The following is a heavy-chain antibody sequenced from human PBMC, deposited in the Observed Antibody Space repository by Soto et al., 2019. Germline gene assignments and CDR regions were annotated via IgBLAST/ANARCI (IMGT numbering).Heavy chain of an antibody. CDR1: GVSISSGGYY. V-gene: IGHV4-31*03. D-gene: IGHD3-22*01. CDR3: ERVFRYDSSGYYRTFDY. CDR2: IYYSWST. Sequence: TLSLTCPVSGVSISSGGYYWSWIRQHPGKGLEWIGYIYYSWSTYYNPSLKSRVTISVDTSKNQFSLKLSSVTAADTAVYYCERVFRYDSSGYYRTFDYWGQGTLVTVYS. J-gene: IGHJ4*02.